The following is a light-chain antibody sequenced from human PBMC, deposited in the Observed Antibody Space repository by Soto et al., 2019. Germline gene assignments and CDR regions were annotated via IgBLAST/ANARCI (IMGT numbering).Light chain of an antibody. CDR2: DAS. CDR1: QSVRTY. V-gene: IGKV3-11*01. J-gene: IGKJ5*01. Sequence: IVLTQSPATLSLSPGERATLSCRASQSVRTYLAWYQQKPGQAPRLLIYDASNRATGIPARFSGSGSGTDFTLTISSLEPEDFAIYYCQQRRDWAITFGQGTRLEIK. CDR3: QQRRDWAIT.